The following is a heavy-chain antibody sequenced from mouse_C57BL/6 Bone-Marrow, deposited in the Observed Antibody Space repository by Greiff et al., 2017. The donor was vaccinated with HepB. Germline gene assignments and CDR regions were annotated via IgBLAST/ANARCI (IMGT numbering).Heavy chain of an antibody. CDR2: IRNKANGYTT. Sequence: EVKLVESGGGLVQPGGSLSLSCAASGFTFTDYYMSWVRQPPGKALEWLGFIRNKANGYTTEYSASVKGRFTISRDHSQSILYLQMNALRAEDSATYYCARDAYGSLDYWGQGTTLTVSS. CDR1: GFTFTDYY. V-gene: IGHV7-3*01. D-gene: IGHD1-1*01. J-gene: IGHJ2*01. CDR3: ARDAYGSLDY.